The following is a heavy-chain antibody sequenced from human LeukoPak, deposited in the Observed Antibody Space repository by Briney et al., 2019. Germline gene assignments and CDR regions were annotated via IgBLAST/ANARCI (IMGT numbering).Heavy chain of an antibody. CDR3: ARRIDYYYYMDV. D-gene: IGHD2-15*01. CDR2: IYYSGST. CDR1: GGSISSSSYY. Sequence: SETLSLTRTVSGGSISSSSYYWGWIRQPPGKGLEWIGSIYYSGSTYYNPSLKSQVTISVDTSKNQFSLKLSSVTAADTAVYYCARRIDYYYYMDVWGKGTTVTVSS. V-gene: IGHV4-39*01. J-gene: IGHJ6*03.